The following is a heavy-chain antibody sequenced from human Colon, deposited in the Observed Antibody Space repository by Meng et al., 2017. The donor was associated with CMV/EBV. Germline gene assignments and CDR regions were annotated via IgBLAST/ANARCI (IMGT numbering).Heavy chain of an antibody. D-gene: IGHD1-26*01. Sequence: AAAGCICGTKTVSCVRTAPGKGLEWVTPITGSGHGTYYADSVKGRFTISRDTSRNTLSLQMNSLRADDTAIYYCAKGRGLGASASNYWGQGTLVTVSS. CDR2: ITGSGHGT. CDR3: AKGRGLGASASNY. CDR1: GCICGTKT. J-gene: IGHJ4*02. V-gene: IGHV3-23*01.